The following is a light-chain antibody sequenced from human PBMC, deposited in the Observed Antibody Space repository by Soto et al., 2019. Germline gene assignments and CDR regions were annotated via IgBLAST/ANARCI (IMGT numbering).Light chain of an antibody. CDR2: GAS. CDR1: QSVSSSY. Sequence: EIVLTQSPGTLSLSPGERATLSCRASQSVSSSYLGWYQQKPGQAPRLLIYGASSRATGIPDRFSGGGSGTDFTLTISRLEPEDFAVYYCQQYGTSPWTFGQGTKVDIK. CDR3: QQYGTSPWT. V-gene: IGKV3-20*01. J-gene: IGKJ1*01.